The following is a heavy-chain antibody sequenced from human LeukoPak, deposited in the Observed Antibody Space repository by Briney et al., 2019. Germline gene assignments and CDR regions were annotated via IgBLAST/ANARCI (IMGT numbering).Heavy chain of an antibody. Sequence: GGSLRLSCAASGFTFSTYAMSWVRQAPGKGLEWVSAIGGSSGSTNYADSVKGRFTISRDNAKNSLYLQMNSLRAEDTAVYYCARSLDYWGQGTLVTVSS. V-gene: IGHV3-23*01. CDR1: GFTFSTYA. CDR3: ARSLDY. CDR2: IGGSSGST. J-gene: IGHJ4*02.